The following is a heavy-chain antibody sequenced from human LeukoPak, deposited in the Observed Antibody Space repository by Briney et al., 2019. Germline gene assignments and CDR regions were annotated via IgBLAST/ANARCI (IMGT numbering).Heavy chain of an antibody. D-gene: IGHD1-1*01. CDR3: ARTVQLERPVPLRNYYYMDV. CDR2: IYYSGST. Sequence: PSETLSLTCTVSGGSISSYYWSWIRQPPGKGLEWIGYIYYSGSTNYNPSLKSRVTISVDTSKNQFSLKLSSVTAADTAVYYCARTVQLERPVPLRNYYYMDVWGKGTTVTISS. CDR1: GGSISSYY. J-gene: IGHJ6*03. V-gene: IGHV4-59*01.